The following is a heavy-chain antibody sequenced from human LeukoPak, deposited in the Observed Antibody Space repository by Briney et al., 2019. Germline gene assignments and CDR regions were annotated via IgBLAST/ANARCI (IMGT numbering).Heavy chain of an antibody. J-gene: IGHJ4*02. D-gene: IGHD7-27*01. CDR3: ARDLNWGFDY. CDR1: GFTFSSYS. Sequence: GGSLRLSCAASGFTFSSYSLNWVRQAPGKGLEWVSSMSSSSNFIYYADSLKGRFTISRDNAKNSLYLQMNSLRAEDTAAYYCARDLNWGFDYWGQGTLVTVSS. V-gene: IGHV3-21*01. CDR2: MSSSSNFI.